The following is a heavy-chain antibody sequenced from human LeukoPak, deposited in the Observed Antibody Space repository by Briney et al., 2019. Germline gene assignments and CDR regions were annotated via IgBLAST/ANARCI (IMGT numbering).Heavy chain of an antibody. CDR2: IYYSGST. D-gene: IGHD3-3*01. Sequence: SQTLSLACTVSGGSISSDDYYWSWIRQPPGKGLEWIGYIYYSGSTYYNPSLKSRVTISVDTSKNQFSLKLSSVTAADTAVYYCARVSRSGYPYYFDCWGQGTLVTVSS. CDR3: ARVSRSGYPYYFDC. CDR1: GGSISSDDYY. J-gene: IGHJ4*02. V-gene: IGHV4-30-4*01.